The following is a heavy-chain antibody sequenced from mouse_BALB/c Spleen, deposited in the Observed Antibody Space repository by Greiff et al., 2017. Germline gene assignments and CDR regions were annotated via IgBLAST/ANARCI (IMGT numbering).Heavy chain of an antibody. J-gene: IGHJ4*01. D-gene: IGHD1-1*01. CDR3: ARQGYYGSFYAMDY. CDR1: GFAFSSYD. Sequence: EVQRVESGGGLVKPGGSLKLSCAASGFAFSSYDMSWVRQTPEKRLEWVAYISSGGGSTYYPDTVKGRFTISRDNAKNTLYLQMSSLKSEDTAMYYCARQGYYGSFYAMDYWGQGTSVTVSS. V-gene: IGHV5-12-1*01. CDR2: ISSGGGST.